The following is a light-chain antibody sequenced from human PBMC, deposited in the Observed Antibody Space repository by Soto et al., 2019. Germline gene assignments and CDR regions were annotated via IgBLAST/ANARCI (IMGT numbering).Light chain of an antibody. J-gene: IGLJ2*01. V-gene: IGLV2-14*01. CDR1: SSDVGGYNY. CDR3: SSYTSSSTVV. Sequence: QSALTQPASVSGSPGQSITISCTGTSSDVGGYNYVSWYQQHPGKAPKLMIYDVSNRPXXVSNRFSGSKSGNTASLTISGXXXEDEXDYYCSSYTSSSTVVFGGGTKLTVL. CDR2: DVS.